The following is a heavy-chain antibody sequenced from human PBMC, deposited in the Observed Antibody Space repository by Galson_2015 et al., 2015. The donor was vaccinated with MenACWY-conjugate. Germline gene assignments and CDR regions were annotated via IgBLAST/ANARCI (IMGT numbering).Heavy chain of an antibody. J-gene: IGHJ1*01. CDR3: ARQNGGNSAFLTGWYFQH. D-gene: IGHD4-23*01. Sequence: ETLSLTCTVSGGSISSSSYYWGWIRQPPGKGLEWIGSIYYSGSTYYNPSLKSRVTIPVDTSKNQFSLKLSSVTAADTAVYYCARQNGGNSAFLTGWYFQHWGQGTLVTVSS. V-gene: IGHV4-39*01. CDR2: IYYSGST. CDR1: GGSISSSSYY.